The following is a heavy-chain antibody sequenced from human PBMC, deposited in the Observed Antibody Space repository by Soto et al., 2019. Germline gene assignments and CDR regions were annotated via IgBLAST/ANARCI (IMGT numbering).Heavy chain of an antibody. CDR2: ISAYNGNT. CDR3: ARFYGGGIAAPFDS. D-gene: IGHD6-13*01. Sequence: QVQLVQSGAEVKKPGASVKVSCKASGYTFTSYGISCVRQAPGQVLEWMGWISAYNGNTNYEQKLQSRVPMTTDTSTRPAYMELRSLRSDDTAVYYCARFYGGGIAAPFDSWGQGTLVTVSS. CDR1: GYTFTSYG. J-gene: IGHJ4*02. V-gene: IGHV1-18*01.